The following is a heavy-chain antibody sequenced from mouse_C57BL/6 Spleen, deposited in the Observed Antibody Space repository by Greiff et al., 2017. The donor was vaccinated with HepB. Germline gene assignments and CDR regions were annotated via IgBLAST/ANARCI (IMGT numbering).Heavy chain of an antibody. Sequence: QVQLQQPGAELVKPGASVKLSCKASGYTFTSYWMQLVKQRPGQGLEWIGEIDPSDSYTNYNHKFKGKATLTVATTSSTAYLQLSSLTSEDSAVYSCAIGYSGSSPNWYFDVWGTGTTVTVSS. CDR2: IDPSDSYT. V-gene: IGHV1-50*01. CDR3: AIGYSGSSPNWYFDV. CDR1: GYTFTSYW. D-gene: IGHD1-1*01. J-gene: IGHJ1*03.